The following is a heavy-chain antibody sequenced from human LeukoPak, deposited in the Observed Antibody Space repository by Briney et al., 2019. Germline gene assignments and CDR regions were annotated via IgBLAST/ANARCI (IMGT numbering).Heavy chain of an antibody. V-gene: IGHV3-21*01. CDR1: RFTFSSYS. CDR3: ARVSERIQLWLSSIYYGMDV. Sequence: PGGSLRLSCAASRFTFSSYSMNWVRQAPGKGLEWVSSISSSSSYIYYADSVKGRFTISRDNAKNSLYLQMNSLRAEDTAVYYCARVSERIQLWLSSIYYGMDVWGQGTTVTVSS. D-gene: IGHD5-18*01. J-gene: IGHJ6*02. CDR2: ISSSSSYI.